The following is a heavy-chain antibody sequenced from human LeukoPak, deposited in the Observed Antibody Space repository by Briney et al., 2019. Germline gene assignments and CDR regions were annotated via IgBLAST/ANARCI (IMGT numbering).Heavy chain of an antibody. D-gene: IGHD3-3*01. CDR1: GGSISSYY. CDR2: IYTSGST. Sequence: PSETLSLTCTVSGGSISSYYWSWIRQPAGKGLEWIGRIYTSGSTNYNPSLKSRVTMSVDTSKNQFSLKLSSVTAADTAVYYCARQNYDFWSGYSIGEYYFDYWGQGTLVTVSS. CDR3: ARQNYDFWSGYSIGEYYFDY. V-gene: IGHV4-4*07. J-gene: IGHJ4*02.